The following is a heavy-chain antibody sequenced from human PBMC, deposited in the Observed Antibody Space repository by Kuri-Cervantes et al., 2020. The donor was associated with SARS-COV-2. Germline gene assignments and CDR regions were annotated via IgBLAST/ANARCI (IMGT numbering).Heavy chain of an antibody. CDR2: IRYDGSNK. Sequence: GESLKISCAASGFTFSSYGMHRVRQAPGKGLEWVAFIRYDGSNKYYADSVKGRFTISRDNSKNTLYLQMNSLRAEDTAVYYCAIGRYYDFWSGYYYYYYMDVWGKGTTVTVSS. D-gene: IGHD3-3*01. CDR3: AIGRYYDFWSGYYYYYYMDV. CDR1: GFTFSSYG. V-gene: IGHV3-30*02. J-gene: IGHJ6*03.